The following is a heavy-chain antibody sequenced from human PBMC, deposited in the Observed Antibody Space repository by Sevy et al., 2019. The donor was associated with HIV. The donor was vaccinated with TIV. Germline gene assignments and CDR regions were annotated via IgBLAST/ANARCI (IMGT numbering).Heavy chain of an antibody. J-gene: IGHJ4*02. V-gene: IGHV3-7*03. CDR1: GFIFNDYW. D-gene: IGHD2-15*01. Sequence: GGSLILSCAASGFIFNDYWMHWVRQAPGKGLEWVANINEDGSKQYYVDSVKGRFTISRDNAKSSVFLEMNSLRVDDAAIYYCARAIGISASFWGQGTLLTVSS. CDR2: INEDGSKQ. CDR3: ARAIGISASF.